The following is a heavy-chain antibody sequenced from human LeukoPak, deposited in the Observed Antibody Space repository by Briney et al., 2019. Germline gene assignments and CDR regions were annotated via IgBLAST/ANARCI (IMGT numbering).Heavy chain of an antibody. D-gene: IGHD6-19*01. J-gene: IGHJ4*02. CDR1: GFSVTYSY. V-gene: IGHV3-66*01. CDR2: IYIGRST. CDR3: ARGIEDSTGF. Sequence: KTGGSLRLSCAASGFSVTYSYMSWVRQAPGKAPEWFSVIYIGRSTYYEDSVKGRFTISRDDSKNMLYLQMNGLRVEDTAVYYCARGIEDSTGFWGQGTLVTVSS.